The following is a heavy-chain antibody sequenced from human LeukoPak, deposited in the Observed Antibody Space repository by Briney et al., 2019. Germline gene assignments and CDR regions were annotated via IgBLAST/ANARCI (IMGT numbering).Heavy chain of an antibody. CDR3: AKAPVTSCRGAFCYPFDY. V-gene: IGHV3-21*04. D-gene: IGHD2-15*01. CDR1: GFTFSSYS. Sequence: GGSLRLSCAASGFTFSSYSMNWVRQAPGKGLEWVSSISSSSSYIYYADSVKGRFTISRDNAKNSLYLQMNSLRAEDAAVYYCAKAPVTSCRGAFCYPFDYWGQGTLVTVSS. CDR2: ISSSSSYI. J-gene: IGHJ4*02.